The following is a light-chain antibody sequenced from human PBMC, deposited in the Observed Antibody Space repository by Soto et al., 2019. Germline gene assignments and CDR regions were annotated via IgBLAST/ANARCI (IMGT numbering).Light chain of an antibody. V-gene: IGKV3-20*01. J-gene: IGKJ1*01. CDR3: QQYGSSPWT. CDR2: GAS. CDR1: QSVSSSY. Sequence: EIVLTQSPGTLSLSPGERATLSFRASQSVSSSYLAWYQQKPGQAPRLLIYGASSRATGIPDRFSGSGSGTDFTLTISRLEPEDFAVYYGQQYGSSPWTCGTGPKVESK.